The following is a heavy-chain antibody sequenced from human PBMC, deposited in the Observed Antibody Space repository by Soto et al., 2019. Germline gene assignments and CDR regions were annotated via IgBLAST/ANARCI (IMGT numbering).Heavy chain of an antibody. Sequence: QTGGSLRLSCAASGFTFSSYDMHWVRQATGKVLEWVSAIGTAGDTYYPGSVKGRFTISRENAKNSLYLQMNSLRAEDTAVYYCARRIPRDSSGWYPHGMDVWGQGTTVTVSS. CDR2: IGTAGDT. J-gene: IGHJ6*02. V-gene: IGHV3-13*01. CDR3: ARRIPRDSSGWYPHGMDV. CDR1: GFTFSSYD. D-gene: IGHD6-19*01.